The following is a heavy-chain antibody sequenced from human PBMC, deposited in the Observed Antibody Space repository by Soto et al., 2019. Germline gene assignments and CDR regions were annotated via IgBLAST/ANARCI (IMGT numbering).Heavy chain of an antibody. Sequence: GASVKVSCKASGGTFSSYAISWVRQAPGQGLEWMGGIIPIFGTANYAQKFQGRVTITADESTSTAYMELSSLRSEDTAVYYCASILYLNYYYGMDVWGQGTTVTVSS. CDR2: IIPIFGTA. CDR1: GGTFSSYA. D-gene: IGHD2-8*01. V-gene: IGHV1-69*13. J-gene: IGHJ6*02. CDR3: ASILYLNYYYGMDV.